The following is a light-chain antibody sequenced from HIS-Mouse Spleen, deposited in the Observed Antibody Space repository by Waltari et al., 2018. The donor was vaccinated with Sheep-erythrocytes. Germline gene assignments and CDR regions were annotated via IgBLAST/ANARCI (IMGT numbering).Light chain of an antibody. CDR3: QQSYSTPQFT. J-gene: IGKJ3*01. CDR2: AAS. V-gene: IGKV1-39*01. Sequence: DIQMTQSPSSLSASVGDRVTITRRASQSISSYLYWYQQKPGRAPKILIYAASSLQSGVPSRFSGSGSGTDFTLTISSLQPEDFATYYCQQSYSTPQFTFGPGTKVDIK. CDR1: QSISSY.